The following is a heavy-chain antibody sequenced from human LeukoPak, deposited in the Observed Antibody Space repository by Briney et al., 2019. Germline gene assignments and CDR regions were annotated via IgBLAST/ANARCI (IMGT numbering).Heavy chain of an antibody. CDR1: GGSISSGSYY. J-gene: IGHJ4*02. Sequence: SQTLSLTCTVSGGSISSGSYYWSWIRQPAGKGLEWIGRIYTSGSTNYNPSLKSRVTISVDTSKNQFSLKLSSVTAADTAVYYCASGLRYFDLYYWGQGTLVTVAS. CDR3: ASGLRYFDLYY. CDR2: IYTSGST. D-gene: IGHD3-9*01. V-gene: IGHV4-61*02.